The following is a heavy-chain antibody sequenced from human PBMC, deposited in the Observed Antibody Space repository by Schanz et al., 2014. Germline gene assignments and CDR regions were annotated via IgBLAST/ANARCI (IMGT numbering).Heavy chain of an antibody. CDR1: GGSISSGGYS. V-gene: IGHV4-30-4*07. CDR3: ARGGRTTYNYYYGMDV. CDR2: IYYSGST. J-gene: IGHJ6*02. Sequence: QVQLQESGPGLVKPSQTLSLTCAVSGGSISSGGYSWNWIRQPPGKGLEWIVYIYYSGSTYYNPSLKSRVTIQVHPPKTQFPLKLSSATAADTAVYYCARGGRTTYNYYYGMDVWGQGTTVTVSS. D-gene: IGHD1-1*01.